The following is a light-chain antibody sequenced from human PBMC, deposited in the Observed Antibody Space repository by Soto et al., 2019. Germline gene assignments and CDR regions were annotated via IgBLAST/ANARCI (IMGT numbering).Light chain of an antibody. V-gene: IGKV3-20*01. CDR1: QSVSSNF. Sequence: EIVFTQSPGTLSFSRGERATLSCRARQSVSSNFLAWYQQKPGQAPRLLIYDASNRATGIPDRFSGSGSGTDFTLTISRLEPEDFAVYYCQQFGSSPRTFGQGTKVDIK. J-gene: IGKJ1*01. CDR2: DAS. CDR3: QQFGSSPRT.